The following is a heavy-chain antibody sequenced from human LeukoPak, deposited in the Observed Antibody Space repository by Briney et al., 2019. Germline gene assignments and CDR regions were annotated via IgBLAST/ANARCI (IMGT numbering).Heavy chain of an antibody. CDR1: GFTFTNYA. Sequence: GGSLRLSCAASGFTFTNYAMNWVRQAPGKGLEWVSSISSSSSYIYYADSVKGRFTISRDNAKNSLYLQMNSLRAEDTAVYYCAAYYYDSSGYYPYFDYWGQGTLVTVSS. D-gene: IGHD3-22*01. J-gene: IGHJ4*02. V-gene: IGHV3-21*01. CDR3: AAYYYDSSGYYPYFDY. CDR2: ISSSSSYI.